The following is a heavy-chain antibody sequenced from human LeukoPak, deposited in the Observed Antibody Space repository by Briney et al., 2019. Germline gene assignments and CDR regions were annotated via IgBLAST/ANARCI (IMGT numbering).Heavy chain of an antibody. CDR3: SKMGYLTPKYFQH. CDR1: GFTFSSYG. D-gene: IGHD1-1*01. V-gene: IGHV3-30*02. CDR2: IRYDGSNK. J-gene: IGHJ1*01. Sequence: GGSLRLSCAASGFTFSSYGMRWVRQAPGKGLEWVAFIRYDGSNKYYADSVKGRFTISRDNSKNTLYLQMNSLRAEDTAVYYCSKMGYLTPKYFQHWGQGTLVTVSS.